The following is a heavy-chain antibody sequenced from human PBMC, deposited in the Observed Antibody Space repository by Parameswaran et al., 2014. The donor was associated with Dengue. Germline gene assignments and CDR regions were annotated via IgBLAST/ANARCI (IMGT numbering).Heavy chain of an antibody. V-gene: IGHV1-8*01. CDR2: MNPNSGNT. D-gene: IGHD6-13*01. Sequence: WVRQAPGQGLEWMGWMNPNSGNTGYAQKFQGRVTMTRNTSISTAYMELSSLRSEDTAVYYCARVRPFRRIAAAGTIWFDPWGQGTLVTVSS. J-gene: IGHJ5*02. CDR3: ARVRPFRRIAAAGTIWFDP.